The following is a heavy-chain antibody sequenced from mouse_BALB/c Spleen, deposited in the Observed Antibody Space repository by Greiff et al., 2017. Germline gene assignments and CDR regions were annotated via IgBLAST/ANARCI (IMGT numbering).Heavy chain of an antibody. D-gene: IGHD2-12*01. V-gene: IGHV14-4*02. J-gene: IGHJ4*01. CDR3: NLRRGGVYAMDY. CDR1: GFNIKDYY. CDR2: IDPENGDT. Sequence: EVQLVESGAELVRSGASVKLSCTASGFNIKDYYMHWVKQRPEQGLEWIGWIDPENGDTEYAPKFQGKATMTADTSSNTAYLQLSSLTSEDTAVYYCNLRRGGVYAMDYWGQGTSVTVSS.